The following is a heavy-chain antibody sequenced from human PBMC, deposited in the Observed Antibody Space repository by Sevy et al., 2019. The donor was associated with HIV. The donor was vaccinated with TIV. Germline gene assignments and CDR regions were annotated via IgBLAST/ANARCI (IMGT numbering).Heavy chain of an antibody. D-gene: IGHD4-17*01. CDR1: GFTFSSHE. CDR2: ITSSGSTM. V-gene: IGHV3-48*03. Sequence: GGSLRLACAASGFTFSSHEMNWVRRAPGKGLEWVSYITSSGSTMDYADSVKGRFTISRDNAKNSLYLQMNSLRAEDTAIYYCATVFYGGNRDDAFDIWDQGTMVTVSS. CDR3: ATVFYGGNRDDAFDI. J-gene: IGHJ3*02.